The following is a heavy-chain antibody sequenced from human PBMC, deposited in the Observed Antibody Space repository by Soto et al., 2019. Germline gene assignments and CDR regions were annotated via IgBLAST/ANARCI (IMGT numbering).Heavy chain of an antibody. V-gene: IGHV1-69*13. CDR2: ITPFFGTS. Sequence: SVKVSFKASGGTFSSYTINWLRQAPGQGLEWMGGITPFFGTSDYAQNFQGGVTITADDSTSTAYMELSSLRSDDTAVYYCARVGYSTNYGMAIWGQGTTVTVSS. D-gene: IGHD6-13*01. CDR1: GGTFSSYT. J-gene: IGHJ6*02. CDR3: ARVGYSTNYGMAI.